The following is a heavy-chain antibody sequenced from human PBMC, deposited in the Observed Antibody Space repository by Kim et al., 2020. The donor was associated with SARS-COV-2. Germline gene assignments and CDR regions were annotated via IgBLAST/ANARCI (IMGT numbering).Heavy chain of an antibody. V-gene: IGHV1-46*01. Sequence: EAQKFQGRVTMTRDTSTTTVYMELSSLRSEDTAMYYCARELPYTPYFDHWGQGIVVTVSS. J-gene: IGHJ4*02. D-gene: IGHD2-15*01. CDR3: ARELPYTPYFDH.